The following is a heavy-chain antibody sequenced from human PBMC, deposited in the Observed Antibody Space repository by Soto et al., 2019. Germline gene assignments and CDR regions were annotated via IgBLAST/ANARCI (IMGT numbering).Heavy chain of an antibody. CDR1: GFNFNDVG. Sequence: GGSLRLSCVTSGFNFNDVGMHWVRQAPGKGLEWVAIIRYDGSNENYADSVKGRFTISRDNSKNTLYLQMNSLRADDTAVYYYLRDGVEATAIFGYFDYWGQGTMVTVSS. J-gene: IGHJ4*02. CDR2: IRYDGSNE. V-gene: IGHV3-30*02. CDR3: LRDGVEATAIFGYFDY. D-gene: IGHD1-26*01.